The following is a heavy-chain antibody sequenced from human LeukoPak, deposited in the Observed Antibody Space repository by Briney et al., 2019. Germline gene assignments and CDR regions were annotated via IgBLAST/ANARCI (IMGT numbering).Heavy chain of an antibody. V-gene: IGHV4-34*01. CDR2: INHSGST. Sequence: PSETLSLTCAVYGGSFSGYYWSWIRQPPGKGLEWIGEINHSGSTNYNPSLKSRVTISVDTSKNQFSLKLSSVTAADTAVYYCARYYYDSSGHWYFDYWGQGTLVTASS. D-gene: IGHD3-22*01. J-gene: IGHJ4*02. CDR1: GGSFSGYY. CDR3: ARYYYDSSGHWYFDY.